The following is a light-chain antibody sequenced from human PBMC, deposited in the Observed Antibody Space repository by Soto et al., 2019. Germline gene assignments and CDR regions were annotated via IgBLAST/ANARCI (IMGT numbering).Light chain of an antibody. Sequence: QSVLTQPASVSGSPGQSITISCTGTSSDVGGYNYVSWFQQHPGKAPKLKIYEVSNRPSGVSNRFSGSKSGYTASLTISELQAEDEADYYCTSFTSSSTWVFGGGPKVTVL. V-gene: IGLV2-14*03. J-gene: IGLJ3*02. CDR2: EVS. CDR3: TSFTSSSTWV. CDR1: SSDVGGYNY.